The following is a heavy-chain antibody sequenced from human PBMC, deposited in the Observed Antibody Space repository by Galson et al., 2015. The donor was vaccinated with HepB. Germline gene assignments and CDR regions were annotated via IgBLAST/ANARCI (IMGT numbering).Heavy chain of an antibody. D-gene: IGHD3-22*01. CDR1: GFTFGSYS. CDR3: ARERDSSGYFDS. Sequence: SLRLSCAASGFTFGSYSMSWVRQVPGKGLEWVSAVSNSGAWTYYPDSVKGRFTISRDNSKNTVYLQMNSLRAEDTAVYHCARERDSSGYFDSWGQGNLVTVSS. J-gene: IGHJ4*02. V-gene: IGHV3-23*01. CDR2: VSNSGAWT.